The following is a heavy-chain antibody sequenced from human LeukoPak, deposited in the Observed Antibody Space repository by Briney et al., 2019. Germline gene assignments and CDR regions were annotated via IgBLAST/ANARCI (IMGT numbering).Heavy chain of an antibody. D-gene: IGHD2-2*01. Sequence: SETLSLTCAVYGGSFSGYYWSWIRQPPGKGLEWIGEINHSGSTNYNPSLKSRVTISVDTSKNQFSLKLSSVTAADTAVYYCARSIGYCSSTSCRYYYYYYGMDVWGQGTTVTVSS. J-gene: IGHJ6*02. CDR3: ARSIGYCSSTSCRYYYYYYGMDV. CDR1: GGSFSGYY. V-gene: IGHV4-34*01. CDR2: INHSGST.